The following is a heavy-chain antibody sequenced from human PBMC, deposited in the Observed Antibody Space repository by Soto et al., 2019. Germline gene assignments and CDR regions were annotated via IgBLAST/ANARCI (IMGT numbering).Heavy chain of an antibody. CDR1: GGTFSSYA. CDR2: IIPIFGTA. Sequence: QVQLVQSGAEVKKPGSSVKVSCKASGGTFSSYAISWVRQAPGQGLEWMGGIIPIFGTANYAQKFQGRVTITADESTSTAYMERSSLRSEDTAVYYCAGAPANSGYSYGDYYYGMDVWGQGTTVTVSS. D-gene: IGHD5-18*01. V-gene: IGHV1-69*01. CDR3: AGAPANSGYSYGDYYYGMDV. J-gene: IGHJ6*02.